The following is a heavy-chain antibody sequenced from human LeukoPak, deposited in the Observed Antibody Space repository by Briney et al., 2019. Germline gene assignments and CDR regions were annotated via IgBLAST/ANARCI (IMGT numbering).Heavy chain of an antibody. CDR3: ATDRPYSSGWYFTFDY. CDR1: GFTFSSYW. Sequence: GGSLRLSCAASGFTFSSYWTSWVRQAPGKGLEWVANIKQDGSEQYYVDSVKGRFTISRDNAKNSLYLQMNSLRAEDTAVYYCATDRPYSSGWYFTFDYWGQGTLVTVSS. J-gene: IGHJ4*02. D-gene: IGHD6-19*01. V-gene: IGHV3-7*01. CDR2: IKQDGSEQ.